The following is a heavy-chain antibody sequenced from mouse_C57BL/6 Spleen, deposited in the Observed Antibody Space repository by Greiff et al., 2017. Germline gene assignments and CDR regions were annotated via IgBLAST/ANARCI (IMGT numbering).Heavy chain of an antibody. J-gene: IGHJ3*01. CDR1: GYSITSGYY. CDR3: ARDRKDYIRFAY. V-gene: IGHV3-6*01. D-gene: IGHD1-3*01. CDR2: ISYDGSN. Sequence: VQLKESGPGLVKPSQSLSLTCSVTGYSITSGYYWNWIRQFPGNKLEWMGYISYDGSNNYNPSLKNRISITRDTSKNQFFLKLNSVTTEDTATYYCARDRKDYIRFAYWGQGTLVTVSA.